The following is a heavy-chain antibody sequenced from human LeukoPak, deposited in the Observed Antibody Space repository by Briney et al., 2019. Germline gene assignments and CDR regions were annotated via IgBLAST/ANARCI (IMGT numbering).Heavy chain of an antibody. J-gene: IGHJ4*02. CDR2: ISGSGGST. CDR3: AREYNVRPIFDY. V-gene: IGHV3-23*01. Sequence: GGSLRLSCAAPGFTFSSYAMSWVRQAPGKGLEWVSAISGSGGSTYYADSVKGRFTISRDNSKNTLYLQMKSLRAEDTAVYYCAREYNVRPIFDYWGQGTLVTVSS. D-gene: IGHD1-14*01. CDR1: GFTFSSYA.